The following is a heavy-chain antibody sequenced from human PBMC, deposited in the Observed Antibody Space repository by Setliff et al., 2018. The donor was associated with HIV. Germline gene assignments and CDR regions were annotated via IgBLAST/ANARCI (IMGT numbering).Heavy chain of an antibody. V-gene: IGHV3-23*01. CDR1: GFTFSSHA. CDR3: AEGGEGADLTWYYYYIMDV. Sequence: GGSLRLSCAASGFTFSSHAMSWVRQAPGKGLEWVSTISGSGSRTYSAASVKGRFTISGDNSKNTLYLQLSSLRAEDTAVYYCAEGGEGADLTWYYYYIMDVWGQGTTVTVSS. CDR2: ISGSGSRT. J-gene: IGHJ6*02. D-gene: IGHD1-26*01.